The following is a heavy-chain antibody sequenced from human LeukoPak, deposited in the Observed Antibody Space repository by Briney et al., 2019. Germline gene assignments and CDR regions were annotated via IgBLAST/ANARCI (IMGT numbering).Heavy chain of an antibody. Sequence: GASGKVSCSAAGGTFRNHAISWLRQAPGQGLEWMGGFIPFFDPPYYARKCQGRDAISADESTNTAYMELSSLRSEDTAVYFCARPLTYYYETTDYPRPHFFDYWGQGTLVTVSS. V-gene: IGHV1-69*01. CDR3: ARPLTYYYETTDYPRPHFFDY. CDR1: GGTFRNHA. CDR2: FIPFFDPP. D-gene: IGHD3-3*01. J-gene: IGHJ4*02.